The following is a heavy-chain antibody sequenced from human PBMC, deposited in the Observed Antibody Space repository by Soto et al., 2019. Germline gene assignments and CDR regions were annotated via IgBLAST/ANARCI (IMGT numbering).Heavy chain of an antibody. CDR2: LSGSGGST. CDR1: GFTFSSYA. CDR3: AKDTSNWYYFDY. D-gene: IGHD2-2*01. J-gene: IGHJ4*02. V-gene: IGHV3-23*01. Sequence: TGGSLRLSCSASGFTFSSYAMSWVRQAPGKGLEWVSTLSGSGGSTYYAESVKGRFTISRDNSQNTLYLQMNSLRADVTAVYYCAKDTSNWYYFDYWGQGTLVTVSS.